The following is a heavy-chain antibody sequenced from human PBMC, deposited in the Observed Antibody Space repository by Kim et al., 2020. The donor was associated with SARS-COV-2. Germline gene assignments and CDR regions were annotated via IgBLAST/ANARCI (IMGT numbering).Heavy chain of an antibody. Sequence: GGSLRLSCAASGFTFSSYGMHWVRKAPGKGLEWVAVIWYDGSNKYYADSVKGRFTISRDNSKNTLYLQMNSLRAEDTAVYYCARGSSVRYDYWGQGTLVTVSS. V-gene: IGHV3-33*01. J-gene: IGHJ4*02. D-gene: IGHD2-2*01. CDR3: ARGSSVRYDY. CDR1: GFTFSSYG. CDR2: IWYDGSNK.